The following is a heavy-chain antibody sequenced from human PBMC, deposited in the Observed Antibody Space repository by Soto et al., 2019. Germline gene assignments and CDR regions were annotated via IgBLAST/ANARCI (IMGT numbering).Heavy chain of an antibody. V-gene: IGHV7-4-1*01. Sequence: QVQLVQSGSESMQPGASVKVSCKGSGYSFTTYSINWVRQVPGQGLEWMGWINPNTGNPTYDQGFTGRFVFSVDTSVSTVYLQISSLKADDSAVYYCARDRASGSFDYWGQGTLVTVSS. CDR1: GYSFTTYS. D-gene: IGHD1-26*01. CDR3: ARDRASGSFDY. CDR2: INPNTGNP. J-gene: IGHJ4*02.